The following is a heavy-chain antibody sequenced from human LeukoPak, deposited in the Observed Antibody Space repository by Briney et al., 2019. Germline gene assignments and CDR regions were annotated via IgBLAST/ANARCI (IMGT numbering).Heavy chain of an antibody. V-gene: IGHV3-9*01. Sequence: PGGSLRLSCAASGFTFDDYAMHWVRQAPGKGLEGVSGISWNSGSIGYADSVKGRFTISRDNAKNSLYLQMNSLRAEDTALYYCAKDKGIVAGYFDYWGQGTLVTVSS. CDR3: AKDKGIVAGYFDY. D-gene: IGHD1-26*01. CDR1: GFTFDDYA. J-gene: IGHJ4*02. CDR2: ISWNSGSI.